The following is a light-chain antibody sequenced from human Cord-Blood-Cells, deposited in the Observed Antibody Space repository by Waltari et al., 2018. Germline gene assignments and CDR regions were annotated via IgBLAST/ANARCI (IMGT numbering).Light chain of an antibody. V-gene: IGKV4-1*01. J-gene: IGKJ1*01. Sequence: DIVMTQSPDSLAVSLGERATINCKSSQSVLYSSNNKNYLAWYQQKPGQPPKLVIYWASTRESGVPDRCSGSGSGTDFTLTISSLQAEDVAVYYCQQYYSTPTFGQGTKVEIK. CDR3: QQYYSTPT. CDR2: WAS. CDR1: QSVLYSSNNKNY.